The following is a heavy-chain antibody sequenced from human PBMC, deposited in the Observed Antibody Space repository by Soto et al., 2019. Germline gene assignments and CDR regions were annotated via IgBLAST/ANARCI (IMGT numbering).Heavy chain of an antibody. D-gene: IGHD3-16*01. Sequence: EVQLVESGGGLVQAGASLRLSCAASGFTFSTYWMHWVRQAPGKGLMWLSRIKGDERATNYADSVEGRFTISRDNAKNTVHLQLNSLRVEDTAVYYCARGGLGAYWFDAWGQGTLVTVSS. CDR1: GFTFSTYW. CDR2: IKGDERAT. V-gene: IGHV3-74*01. CDR3: ARGGLGAYWFDA. J-gene: IGHJ5*02.